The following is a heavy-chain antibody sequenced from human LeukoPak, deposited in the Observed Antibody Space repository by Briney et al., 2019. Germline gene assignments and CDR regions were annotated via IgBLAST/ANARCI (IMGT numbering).Heavy chain of an antibody. D-gene: IGHD3-10*01. CDR2: IRSNSGYT. Sequence: KTGGSLRLSCAASGFTFSNYAMSWVRQAPGKGLEWVSSIRSNSGYTYYADSVEGRFAISRDNTKKTLFLQLNSLRAEDTAVYYCARAYYNSGKLDYWGQGTLVIVSS. V-gene: IGHV3-21*01. J-gene: IGHJ4*02. CDR1: GFTFSNYA. CDR3: ARAYYNSGKLDY.